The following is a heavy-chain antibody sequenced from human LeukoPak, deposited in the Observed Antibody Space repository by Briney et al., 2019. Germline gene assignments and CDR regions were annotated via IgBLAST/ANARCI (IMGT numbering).Heavy chain of an antibody. V-gene: IGHV3-21*01. CDR1: GFTFSSYS. CDR3: ARDYDFWSGYPPPYYFDY. D-gene: IGHD3-3*01. CDR2: ISSSSSYI. Sequence: GGSLRLSCAASGFTFSSYSMNWVRQAPGKGLEWVSSISSSSSYIYCADSVKGRFTISRDNAKNSLYLQMNSLRAEDTAVYYCARDYDFWSGYPPPYYFDYWGQGTLVTVSS. J-gene: IGHJ4*02.